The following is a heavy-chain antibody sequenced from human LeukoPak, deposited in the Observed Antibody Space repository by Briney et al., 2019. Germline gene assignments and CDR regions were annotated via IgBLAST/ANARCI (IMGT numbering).Heavy chain of an antibody. Sequence: VASVKVSCKASGYTFTSYGISWVRQAPGQGLEWMVWISAYNSNTNYAQKLQGRVTMTKDTSTSTAYMELRSLRSGDTTVYYCARDEDWPDYRYYFDYWGQGTLVTVSS. CDR1: GYTFTSYG. V-gene: IGHV1-18*01. CDR3: ARDEDWPDYRYYFDY. J-gene: IGHJ4*02. CDR2: ISAYNSNT. D-gene: IGHD3-16*02.